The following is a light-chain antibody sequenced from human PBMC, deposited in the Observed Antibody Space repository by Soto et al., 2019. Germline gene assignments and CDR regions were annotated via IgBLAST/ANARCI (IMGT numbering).Light chain of an antibody. CDR1: QSVLYRSNNKNC. CDR3: QQYYVLPWT. J-gene: IGKJ1*01. V-gene: IGKV4-1*01. CDR2: WAS. Sequence: DIVMTQSPDSLAVSLGERATINCRSSQSVLYRSNNKNCLAWYQQKPGQPPKLLIYWASTRESGVPDRFSGSGSGTDFTLTISSLQAEDVAVYYCQQYYVLPWTFGQGTKVEIK.